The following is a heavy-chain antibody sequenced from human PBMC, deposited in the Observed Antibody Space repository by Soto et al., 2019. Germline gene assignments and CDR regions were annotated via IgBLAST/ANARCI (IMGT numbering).Heavy chain of an antibody. Sequence: PSETLSLTCSVSGGSISSGPYYWSWIRQHPGKGLEWIGYTYYSGSTYYNPSLKSRLTISVDTSKNHFSLRLSSVTAADAALYYCAREFQSRFGHWGQGTLVTVSS. CDR2: TYYSGST. J-gene: IGHJ5*02. CDR1: GGSISSGPYY. V-gene: IGHV4-31*03. CDR3: AREFQSRFGH.